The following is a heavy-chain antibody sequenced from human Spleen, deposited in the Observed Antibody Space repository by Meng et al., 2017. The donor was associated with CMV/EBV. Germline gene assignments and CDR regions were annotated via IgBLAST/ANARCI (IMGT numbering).Heavy chain of an antibody. Sequence: GESLKISCAASGFTFSNAWMSWVRQAPGKGLEWVGRIRSKANSYATAYAASVKGRFTISRDDSKNTAYLQMNSLKTEDTAVYYCTRRFCSSTSCYSDYWGQGTLVTVSS. CDR1: GFTFSNAW. D-gene: IGHD2-2*01. V-gene: IGHV3-73*01. CDR3: TRRFCSSTSCYSDY. CDR2: IRSKANSYAT. J-gene: IGHJ4*02.